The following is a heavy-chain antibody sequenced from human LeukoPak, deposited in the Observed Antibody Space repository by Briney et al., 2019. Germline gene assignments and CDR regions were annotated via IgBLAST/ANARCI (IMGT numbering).Heavy chain of an antibody. V-gene: IGHV3-21*01. Sequence: PGGSLRLSCAASGFTFSSYSMNWVRQAPGKGLELVSSISSSSSYIYYADTVKGRFNISRDNAKNSLYLQMNSLRAEDTAVYYCATAPPNWFDPWGQGTLVTVSS. J-gene: IGHJ5*02. CDR1: GFTFSSYS. CDR2: ISSSSSYI. CDR3: ATAPPNWFDP.